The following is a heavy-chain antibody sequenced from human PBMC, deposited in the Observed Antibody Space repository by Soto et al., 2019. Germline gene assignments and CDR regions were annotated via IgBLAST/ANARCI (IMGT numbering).Heavy chain of an antibody. CDR1: GGRFSSYP. Sequence: QEQLVQSGAEVKKPGASVKVSCKASGGRFSSYPSSWVRKVPGQGLEWMGGIIPVFQTAYYTQRFHGRVTITADESTNTAYMELSSRRYEDTAIYYCARGGSGYTWFNEFWGQGTLVTVSS. V-gene: IGHV1-69*01. CDR2: IIPVFQTA. J-gene: IGHJ4*02. CDR3: ARGGSGYTWFNEF. D-gene: IGHD3-22*01.